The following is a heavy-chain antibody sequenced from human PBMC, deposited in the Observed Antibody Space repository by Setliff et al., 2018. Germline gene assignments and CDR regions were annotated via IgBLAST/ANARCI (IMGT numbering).Heavy chain of an antibody. Sequence: PSETLSLTCAAYGGTFSDYHWTWIRQSPEKGLEWIGEINHRGSTNYNPSLKSRVTISIDTSKDQFSLKLISMTAADTAVYYCARVWSSSSYYFDYWGQGTLVTVSS. J-gene: IGHJ4*02. V-gene: IGHV4-34*01. CDR3: ARVWSSSSYYFDY. D-gene: IGHD6-6*01. CDR1: GGTFSDYH. CDR2: INHRGST.